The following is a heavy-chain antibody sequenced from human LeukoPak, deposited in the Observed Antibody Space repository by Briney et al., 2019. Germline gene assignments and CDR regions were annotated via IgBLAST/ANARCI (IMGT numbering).Heavy chain of an antibody. Sequence: GGSLRLSCAASGFTFSDSYMSWIRQAPGKGLEYLSYISGSGSDIIYADSVRGRFTISRDNAKNSLYLQMNSLRAEDTAVYYCATAIAAAGTRNDAFDIWGQGTMVTVSS. CDR1: GFTFSDSY. V-gene: IGHV3-11*04. CDR3: ATAIAAAGTRNDAFDI. J-gene: IGHJ3*02. D-gene: IGHD6-13*01. CDR2: ISGSGSDI.